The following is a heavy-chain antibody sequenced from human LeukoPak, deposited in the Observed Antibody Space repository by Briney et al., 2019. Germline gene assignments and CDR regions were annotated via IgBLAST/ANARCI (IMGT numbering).Heavy chain of an antibody. D-gene: IGHD2-15*01. Sequence: ASVKVSCKASGYTFTDYYMHWVRQAPGQGLEWMGWINLNSGGTNFAQRFQGRVTMTRDTSVSTAYMDLSRLISDDTAVYYCARDAGYCTGGSCWYFDHWGQGTLVTVSS. CDR1: GYTFTDYY. J-gene: IGHJ4*02. CDR2: INLNSGGT. V-gene: IGHV1-2*02. CDR3: ARDAGYCTGGSCWYFDH.